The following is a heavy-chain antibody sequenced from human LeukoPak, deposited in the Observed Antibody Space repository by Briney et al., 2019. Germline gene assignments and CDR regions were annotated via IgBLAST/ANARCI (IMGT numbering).Heavy chain of an antibody. CDR1: GFSFSSYS. CDR3: ARLGASTVAYAFDI. CDR2: IGSDAITK. D-gene: IGHD3-16*01. Sequence: GGSLRLSCTASGFSFSSYSMHWVRQAPGKGLEWVAVIGSDAITKYYADFVKGRFTISRDNSKDTLYLQMNSLRAEDMAVYYCARLGASTVAYAFDIWGQGTMVTVSS. V-gene: IGHV3-30*04. J-gene: IGHJ3*02.